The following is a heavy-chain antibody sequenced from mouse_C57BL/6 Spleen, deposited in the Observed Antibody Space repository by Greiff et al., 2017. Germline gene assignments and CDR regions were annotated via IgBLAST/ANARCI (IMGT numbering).Heavy chain of an antibody. CDR3: ARSGYGNYYAMDY. V-gene: IGHV1-52*01. Sequence: QVQLKQPGAELVRPGSSVKLSCKASGYTFTSYWMHWVKQRPIQGLEWIGNIDPSDSETNYNQKFKDKATLTVDKSSSTAYMQLSRLTSEDAAVYYGARSGYGNYYAMDYWGQGTSVTVSS. CDR1: GYTFTSYW. CDR2: IDPSDSET. J-gene: IGHJ4*01. D-gene: IGHD2-10*02.